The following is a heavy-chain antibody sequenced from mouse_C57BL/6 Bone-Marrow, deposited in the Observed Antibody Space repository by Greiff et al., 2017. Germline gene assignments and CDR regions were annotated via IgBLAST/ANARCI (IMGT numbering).Heavy chain of an antibody. V-gene: IGHV1-55*01. CDR2: IYPGSGST. CDR3: AKKGYYYGSSSAGY. D-gene: IGHD1-1*01. J-gene: IGHJ2*01. CDR1: GYTFTSCW. Sequence: QVQLQQPGAELVKPGASVKMSCKASGYTFTSCWITWVKQRPGQGLEWIGDIYPGSGSTNYNEKFKSKATLTVDTSSSTAYMQLSSLTSEDSAVYYCAKKGYYYGSSSAGYWGQGTTLTVSS.